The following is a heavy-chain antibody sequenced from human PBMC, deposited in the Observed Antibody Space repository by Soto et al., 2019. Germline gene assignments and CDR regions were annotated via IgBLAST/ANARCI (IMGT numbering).Heavy chain of an antibody. Sequence: SPTLSLPCAISGDSVSSNSAAWNLIRQSPSRGLEWLGRTYYRSKWYNDYAVSVKSRITINPDTSKNQFSLQLNSVTPEDTAVYYCAREGNWSPYSSNSWFQHWGQGTLVTVSS. CDR1: GDSVSSNSAA. CDR3: AREGNWSPYSSNSWFQH. V-gene: IGHV6-1*01. J-gene: IGHJ1*01. D-gene: IGHD6-13*01. CDR2: TYYRSKWYN.